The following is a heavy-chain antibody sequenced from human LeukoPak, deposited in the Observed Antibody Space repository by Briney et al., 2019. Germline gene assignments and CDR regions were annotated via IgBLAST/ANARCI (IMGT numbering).Heavy chain of an antibody. Sequence: SVKVSCKASGGTFSSYAISWVRQAPGQGLEWMGRIIPILGIANYAQKFQGRVTITADKSTSTAYMELSSLRSEDTAVYYCARQGSKVYYYGSEIFDYWGQGTLVNVSS. CDR1: GGTFSSYA. CDR2: IIPILGIA. D-gene: IGHD3-10*01. J-gene: IGHJ4*02. V-gene: IGHV1-69*04. CDR3: ARQGSKVYYYGSEIFDY.